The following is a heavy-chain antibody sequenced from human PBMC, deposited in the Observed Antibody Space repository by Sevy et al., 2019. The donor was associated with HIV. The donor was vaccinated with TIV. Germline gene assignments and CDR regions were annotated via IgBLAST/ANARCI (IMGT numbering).Heavy chain of an antibody. Sequence: GGSLRLSCAASGFTFSNYGMHWVRQAPGKGLEWVAFIRFDATIKYYRDSVKGRLTISRDNSKSTLYLQMNILRAEDTAVYFYAKVLRIVEIPAAIDYYYGMDVWGQGTTVTVSS. V-gene: IGHV3-30*02. CDR2: IRFDATIK. CDR3: AKVLRIVEIPAAIDYYYGMDV. D-gene: IGHD2-2*01. CDR1: GFTFSNYG. J-gene: IGHJ6*02.